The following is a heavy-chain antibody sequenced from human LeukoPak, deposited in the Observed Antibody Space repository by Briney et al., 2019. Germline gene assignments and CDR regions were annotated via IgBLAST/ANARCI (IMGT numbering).Heavy chain of an antibody. Sequence: GGSLRLSRAASGFTFSSYAMSWVRQAPGKGLEWVSAISGSGGSTYYADSVKGRFTISRDNSKNTLYLQMNSLRAEDTAVYYCAKEYYYDSSGYYYKLGYFDYWGQGTLVTVSS. D-gene: IGHD3-22*01. J-gene: IGHJ4*02. CDR2: ISGSGGST. V-gene: IGHV3-23*01. CDR3: AKEYYYDSSGYYYKLGYFDY. CDR1: GFTFSSYA.